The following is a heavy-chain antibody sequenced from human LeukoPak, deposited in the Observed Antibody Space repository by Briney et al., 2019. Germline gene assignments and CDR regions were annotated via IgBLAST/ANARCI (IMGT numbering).Heavy chain of an antibody. J-gene: IGHJ4*02. CDR2: IYYSGST. V-gene: IGHV4-59*11. CDR3: ARADRDGYNPFDY. D-gene: IGHD5-24*01. Sequence: SETLSLTCTVSGGSISSHYWSWIRQPPGKGLEWIGYIYYSGSTNSNPSLKSRVTISVDTSKNQFSLKLSSVPAADTAVYYCARADRDGYNPFDYWGQGTLVTVSS. CDR1: GGSISSHY.